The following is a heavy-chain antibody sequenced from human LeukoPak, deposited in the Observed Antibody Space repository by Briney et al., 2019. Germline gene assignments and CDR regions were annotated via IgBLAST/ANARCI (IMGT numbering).Heavy chain of an antibody. CDR3: AKAIFGVVRDAFDI. V-gene: IGHV3-7*01. D-gene: IGHD3-3*01. J-gene: IGHJ3*02. Sequence: GGSLRLSCAASGFTFSSYWMSWVRQAPGKGLEWVANIKQDGSEKYYVDSVKGRFTISRDNSKNTLYLQMNSLRAEDTAVYYCAKAIFGVVRDAFDIWGQGTMVTVSS. CDR2: IKQDGSEK. CDR1: GFTFSSYW.